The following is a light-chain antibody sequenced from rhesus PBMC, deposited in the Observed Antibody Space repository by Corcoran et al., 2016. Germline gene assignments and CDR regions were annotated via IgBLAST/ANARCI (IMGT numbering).Light chain of an antibody. CDR3: QQESNFFT. V-gene: IGKV3-17*01. Sequence: ETLLTQSPATLSLTPGERAIISCRTRGLAAALPGTTKTWLVPRLLISGASNRATGIPDRFSGSGAGTDLSLTISSLEPEDVGVHYCQQESNFFTFGPGTKLDVK. J-gene: IGKJ3*01. CDR2: GAS. CDR1: GLAAA.